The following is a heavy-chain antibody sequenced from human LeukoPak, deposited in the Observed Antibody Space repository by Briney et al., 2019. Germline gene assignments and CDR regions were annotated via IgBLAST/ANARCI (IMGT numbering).Heavy chain of an antibody. D-gene: IGHD3-10*01. CDR2: IYHSGST. CDR3: ARTSYYGSGSSYDY. Sequence: GSLRLSCAASGFTFSTYAMSWVRQPPGKGLEWIGEIYHSGSTNYNPSLKSRVTISVDKSKNQFSLKLSSVTAADTAVYYCARTSYYGSGSSYDYWGQGTLVTVSS. CDR1: GFTFSTYAM. J-gene: IGHJ4*02. V-gene: IGHV4-4*02.